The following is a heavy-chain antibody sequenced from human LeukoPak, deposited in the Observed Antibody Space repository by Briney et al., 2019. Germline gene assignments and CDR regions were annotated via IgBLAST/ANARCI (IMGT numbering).Heavy chain of an antibody. CDR3: ARGRVRGYCSSTSCYCYCGMDV. CDR1: GGSFSGYY. Sequence: SEALSLTCAVYGGSFSGYYWSWIRQPPGKGLEWIGEINHSGSTNYNPSLKSRVTISVDTSKNQFSLKLSSVTAADTAVYYCARGRVRGYCSSTSCYCYCGMDVWGQGTTVTVSS. CDR2: INHSGST. V-gene: IGHV4-34*01. J-gene: IGHJ6*02. D-gene: IGHD2-2*01.